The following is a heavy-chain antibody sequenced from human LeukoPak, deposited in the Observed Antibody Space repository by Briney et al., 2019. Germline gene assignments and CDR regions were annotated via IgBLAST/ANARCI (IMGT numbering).Heavy chain of an antibody. D-gene: IGHD6-13*01. J-gene: IGHJ3*02. CDR2: ISGSGGST. CDR3: AKARSSWYDPDAFDI. Sequence: PGGSLRLSCAASGFTFSSYAMSWVRQAPGKGLKWVSAISGSGGSTYYADSVKGRFTISRDNSKNTLYLQMNSLRAEDTAVYYCAKARSSWYDPDAFDIWGQGTMVTVSS. CDR1: GFTFSSYA. V-gene: IGHV3-23*01.